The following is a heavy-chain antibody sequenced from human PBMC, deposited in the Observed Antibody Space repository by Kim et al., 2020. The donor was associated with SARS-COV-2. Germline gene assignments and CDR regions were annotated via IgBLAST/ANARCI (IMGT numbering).Heavy chain of an antibody. CDR1: GGSFSGYY. Sequence: SETLSLTCAVYGGSFSGYYWSWIRQPPGKGLEWIGEINHSGSTNYNPSLKSRVTISVDTSKNQFSLKLSSVTAADTAVYYCARIITMVRGVNHWYFDLWGRGTLVTVSS. D-gene: IGHD3-10*01. CDR2: INHSGST. V-gene: IGHV4-34*01. CDR3: ARIITMVRGVNHWYFDL. J-gene: IGHJ2*01.